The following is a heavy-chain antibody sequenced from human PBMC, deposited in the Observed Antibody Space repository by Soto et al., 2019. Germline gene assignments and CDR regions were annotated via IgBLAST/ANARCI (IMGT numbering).Heavy chain of an antibody. J-gene: IGHJ4*02. D-gene: IGHD4-17*01. Sequence: SETLSLTCTVSGGSISSSSYYWGWIRQPPGKGLEWIGSIYYSGSTYYNPSLKSRVTISVDTSKNQFSLKLSSVTAADTAVYYCARHYTVTTTLYFDYWGQGXLVTVYS. CDR2: IYYSGST. V-gene: IGHV4-39*01. CDR3: ARHYTVTTTLYFDY. CDR1: GGSISSSSYY.